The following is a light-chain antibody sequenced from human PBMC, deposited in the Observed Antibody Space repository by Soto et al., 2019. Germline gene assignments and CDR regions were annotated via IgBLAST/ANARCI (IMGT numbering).Light chain of an antibody. CDR3: CSYAGSYTIYV. V-gene: IGLV2-11*01. Sequence: QSALTQPRSVSGSPGQSVTISCTGTSSDVGGYNYVSWYQQHPGKAPKLMIYDVSKRPSGVPDRFSGSKSGNTASLTISGLQAEDEADYYCCSYAGSYTIYVFGTGTKVT. J-gene: IGLJ1*01. CDR2: DVS. CDR1: SSDVGGYNY.